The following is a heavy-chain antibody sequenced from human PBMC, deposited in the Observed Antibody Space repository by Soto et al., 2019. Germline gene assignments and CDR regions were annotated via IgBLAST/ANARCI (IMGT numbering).Heavy chain of an antibody. CDR2: ISYDGSNK. V-gene: IGHV3-30*18. CDR1: GLTFSSYG. J-gene: IGHJ4*02. D-gene: IGHD6-19*01. CDR3: AKGRGWRAVAGTIDY. Sequence: QVQLVESGGGVVQPGRSLRLSCAASGLTFSSYGMHWVRQAPGKGLEWVAVISYDGSNKYYADSVKGRFTISRDNSKNALYLQMSSLRAEDRAVYYCAKGRGWRAVAGTIDYWGQGTLVTVSS.